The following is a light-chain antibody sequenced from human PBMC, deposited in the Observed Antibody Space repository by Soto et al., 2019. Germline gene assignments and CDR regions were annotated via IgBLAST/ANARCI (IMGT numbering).Light chain of an antibody. CDR1: SGHSSYA. J-gene: IGLJ2*01. CDR3: QTWGSGIRVV. Sequence: QSVLTQSPSASASLGASVKLTYTLSSGHSSYAIAWHQQQPEKGPRYLMKVNSNGSHSKGDGIPDRFSGSSSGAERYLTISSLQSEDEADYYCQTWGSGIRVVFGGGTKLTVL. V-gene: IGLV4-69*01. CDR2: VNSNGSH.